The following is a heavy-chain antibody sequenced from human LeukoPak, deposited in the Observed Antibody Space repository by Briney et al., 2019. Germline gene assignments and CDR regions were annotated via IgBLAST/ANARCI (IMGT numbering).Heavy chain of an antibody. CDR1: GGTLYNYG. CDR3: ARDAPGGNFAIFAFDI. J-gene: IGHJ3*02. D-gene: IGHD4-23*01. V-gene: IGHV1-69*04. CDR2: IIPILGIT. Sequence: SVKVSCKASGGTLYNYGISWVRQAPGQGLEWMGRIIPILGITNYAQKFQGRVTITADKSTNTAYIELSSLRSEDTAVYFCARDAPGGNFAIFAFDIWGQGTLVTVSS.